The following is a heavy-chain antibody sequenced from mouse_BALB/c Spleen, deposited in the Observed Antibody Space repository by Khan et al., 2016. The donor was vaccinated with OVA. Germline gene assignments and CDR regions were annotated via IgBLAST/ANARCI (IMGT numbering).Heavy chain of an antibody. CDR1: GYSFTGYF. CDR2: INPHIGET. V-gene: IGHV1-20*02. Sequence: VQLKESGPELVKPGASVKISCKASGYSFTGYFMHWVMPSHGKSLEWIGRINPHIGETFYNQKFKGKATLTVDESSSTAHMELRSLASEDSAVYFCARIYGSDFDYWGQGTTLTVSS. D-gene: IGHD1-1*01. CDR3: ARIYGSDFDY. J-gene: IGHJ2*01.